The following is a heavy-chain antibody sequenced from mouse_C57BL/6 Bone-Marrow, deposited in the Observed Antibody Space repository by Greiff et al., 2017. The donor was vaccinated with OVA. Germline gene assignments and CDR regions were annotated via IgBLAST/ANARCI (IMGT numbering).Heavy chain of an antibody. CDR3: ARDWPVVATGYFDV. D-gene: IGHD1-1*01. V-gene: IGHV5-17*01. CDR2: ISSGSSTI. J-gene: IGHJ1*03. CDR1: GFTFSDYG. Sequence: VQLKESGGGLVKPGGSLKLSCAASGFTFSDYGMHWVRQAPEKGLEWVAYISSGSSTIYYADTVKGRFTISRDNAKNTLILQMTSLRSEDTAMYYCARDWPVVATGYFDVGGTGTTVTVSA.